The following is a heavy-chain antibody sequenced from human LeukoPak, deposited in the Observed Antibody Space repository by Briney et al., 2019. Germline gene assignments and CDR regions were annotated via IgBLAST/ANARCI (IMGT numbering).Heavy chain of an antibody. J-gene: IGHJ4*02. CDR1: GFTFEDYG. V-gene: IGHV3-20*04. Sequence: GGSLRLSCAASGFTFEDYGMSWVRQAPGKGLEWVSGINWNGGSTGYADSVKGRFTISRDNAKNSLYLQMNSLRAEDTALYYCARGGGIVVISSFDYWGQGTLVTVSS. CDR3: ARGGGIVVISSFDY. D-gene: IGHD3-22*01. CDR2: INWNGGST.